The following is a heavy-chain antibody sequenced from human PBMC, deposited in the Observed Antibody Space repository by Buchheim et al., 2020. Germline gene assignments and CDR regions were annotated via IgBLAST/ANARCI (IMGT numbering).Heavy chain of an antibody. CDR2: INPNSGGT. CDR3: AREYSSWYAPRPVNWFDP. CDR1: GYTFTGYY. Sequence: QVQLVQSGAEVKKPGASVKVSCKASGYTFTGYYMHWVRQAPGQGLEWMGWINPNSGGTNYAQKFQGWVTMTRDTSISTAYMELSRLRSDDTVVYYCAREYSSWYAPRPVNWFDPWGQGTL. J-gene: IGHJ5*02. D-gene: IGHD6-13*01. V-gene: IGHV1-2*04.